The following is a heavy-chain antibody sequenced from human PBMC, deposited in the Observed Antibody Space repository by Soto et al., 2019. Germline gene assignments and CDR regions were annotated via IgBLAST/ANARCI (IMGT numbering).Heavy chain of an antibody. Sequence: PSETLSLTCAVYGRSFSGYYWSWIRQPPGKGLEWIGEINHSGSTNYNPSLKGRVTISVDTSKNQFSLKLSSVTAADTAVYYCARDGYSSSWYRTIPLNWFDPWGQGTLVTVS. D-gene: IGHD6-13*01. CDR2: INHSGST. CDR1: GRSFSGYY. V-gene: IGHV4-34*01. CDR3: ARDGYSSSWYRTIPLNWFDP. J-gene: IGHJ5*02.